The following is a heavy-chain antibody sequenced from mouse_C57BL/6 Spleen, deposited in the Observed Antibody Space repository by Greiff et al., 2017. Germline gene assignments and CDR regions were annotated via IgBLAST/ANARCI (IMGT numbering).Heavy chain of an antibody. V-gene: IGHV1-15*01. D-gene: IGHD1-1*01. CDR3: TRQYGSSYDYAMDY. Sequence: QVHVKQSGAELVRPGASVTLSCKASGYTFTDYEMHWVKQTPVHGLEWIGAIDPETGGTAYNQKFKGKAILTADKSSSTAYMELRSLTSEDSAVYYCTRQYGSSYDYAMDYWGQGTSVTVSS. CDR2: IDPETGGT. J-gene: IGHJ4*01. CDR1: GYTFTDYE.